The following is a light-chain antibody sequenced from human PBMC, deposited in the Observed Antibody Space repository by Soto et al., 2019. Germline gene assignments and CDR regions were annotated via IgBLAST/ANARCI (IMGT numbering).Light chain of an antibody. CDR1: SGHSYNA. CDR2: LNFDGSH. V-gene: IGLV4-69*01. Sequence: QSVLTQSPSASASLGASVKLTCTLRSGHSYNAIAWHQQQPEKGPRFLMTLNFDGSHTKGDGIPDRFSGSSSGAERYLTISSLQSEDEADYYCQTWGTGIRVFGGGTQLTVL. CDR3: QTWGTGIRV. J-gene: IGLJ2*01.